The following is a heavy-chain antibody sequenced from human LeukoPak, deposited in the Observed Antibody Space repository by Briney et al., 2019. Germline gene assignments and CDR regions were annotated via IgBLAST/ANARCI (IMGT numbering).Heavy chain of an antibody. CDR1: GFTFSSYA. J-gene: IGHJ5*02. D-gene: IGHD6-6*01. V-gene: IGHV3-30-3*01. CDR2: ISYDGSNK. Sequence: GGSLRLSCAASGFTFSSYAMHWVRQAPGKGLEWVAVISYDGSNKYYADSVKGRFTISRDNSKNTLYLQMNSLRAEDTAVYYCARGLYSRSSEYWFDPWGQGTLVTVSS. CDR3: ARGLYSRSSEYWFDP.